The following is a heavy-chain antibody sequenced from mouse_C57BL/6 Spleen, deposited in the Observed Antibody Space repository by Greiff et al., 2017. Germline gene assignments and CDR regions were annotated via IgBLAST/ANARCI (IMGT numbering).Heavy chain of an antibody. J-gene: IGHJ2*01. V-gene: IGHV1-82*01. CDR2: IYPGDGDT. CDR1: GYAFSSSW. Sequence: VQLQQSGPELVKPGASVKISCKASGYAFSSSWMNWVKQRPGKGLEWIGRIYPGDGDTNYNGKFKGKATLTADKSSSTAYMQLSSLTSEDSAVYFCARPLYDYFGYWGQGTTLTVAS. D-gene: IGHD1-1*01. CDR3: ARPLYDYFGY.